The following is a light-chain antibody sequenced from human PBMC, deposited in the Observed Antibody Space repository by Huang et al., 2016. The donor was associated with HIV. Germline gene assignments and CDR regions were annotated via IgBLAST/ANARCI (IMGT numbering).Light chain of an antibody. CDR3: QQYGSAPVT. Sequence: EIVLTQSPVTLSLAPGERVTLSCGASQSVSSDYLAWYQQKPGLAPRLLIYDASIRATGVPDRFSGSGSGTDFTLSISSLEPEDFAVYYCQQYGSAPVTFGHGTRLEI. V-gene: IGKV3D-20*01. J-gene: IGKJ1*01. CDR2: DAS. CDR1: QSVSSDY.